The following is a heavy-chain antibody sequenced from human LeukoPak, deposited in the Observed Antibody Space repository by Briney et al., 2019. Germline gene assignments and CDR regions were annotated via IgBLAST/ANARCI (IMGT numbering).Heavy chain of an antibody. Sequence: GRSLRLSCAASGFTFNSYAMHWVRQAPGKGLEWVAGIWFDGTNKFHADSVKGRFTISRDNSKNTLYPQMDRLRAEDTAVYYCAKEGYNYVIDYWGQGTLVTVSS. CDR2: IWFDGTNK. J-gene: IGHJ4*02. V-gene: IGHV3-33*06. D-gene: IGHD5-24*01. CDR1: GFTFNSYA. CDR3: AKEGYNYVIDY.